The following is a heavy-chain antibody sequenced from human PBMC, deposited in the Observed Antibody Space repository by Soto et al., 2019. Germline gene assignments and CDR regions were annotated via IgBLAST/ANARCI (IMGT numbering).Heavy chain of an antibody. J-gene: IGHJ6*02. CDR2: IYSGGST. Sequence: PGGSLRLSCAASGFTVSSNYMSWVRQAPGKGLEWVSVIYSGGSTYYADSVKGRFTISRDNSKNTLYLRMNSLRAEDTAVYYCARLPNWNSYYYGMDVWGQGTTVTVSS. CDR3: ARLPNWNSYYYGMDV. CDR1: GFTVSSNY. V-gene: IGHV3-53*01. D-gene: IGHD1-1*01.